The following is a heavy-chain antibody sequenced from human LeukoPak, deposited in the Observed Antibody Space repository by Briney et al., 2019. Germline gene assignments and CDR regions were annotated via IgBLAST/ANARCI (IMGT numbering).Heavy chain of an antibody. J-gene: IGHJ4*02. V-gene: IGHV4-59*01. Sequence: PSETLSLTCTVSGGSISSYYWSWIRQPPGKGLEWIGYIYYSGSTNYNPSLKSRVTISVDTSKNQFSLKLSSVTAADTAAYYCAESPGGYYFDYWGQGTLVTVSS. CDR2: IYYSGST. D-gene: IGHD1-26*01. CDR3: AESPGGYYFDY. CDR1: GGSISSYY.